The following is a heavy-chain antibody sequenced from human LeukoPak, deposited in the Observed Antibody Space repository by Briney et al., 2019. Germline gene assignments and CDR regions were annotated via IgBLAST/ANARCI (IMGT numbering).Heavy chain of an antibody. CDR2: IYYSGST. J-gene: IGHJ4*02. CDR3: AREGATYATPMFDY. V-gene: IGHV4-31*03. Sequence: KTSQTLSLTCTVSGGSISSGGYYWSWIRQHPGKGLEWMGYIYYSGSTYYNPSLKSRVTISVDTSKNQFSLKLSSVTAADTAVYYCAREGATYATPMFDYWGQGALVTVSS. D-gene: IGHD2-15*01. CDR1: GGSISSGGYY.